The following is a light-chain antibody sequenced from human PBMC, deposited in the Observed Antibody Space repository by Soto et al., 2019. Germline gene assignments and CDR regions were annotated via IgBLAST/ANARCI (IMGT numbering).Light chain of an antibody. Sequence: DIQTTQSPSTLSASVGDRVTITCRASQSITNWLAWYQQKPGKAPKLLIYKASNLESGVPSRFSGSVSGTEVTLNITSLQPDDFATYYCHQYKSYPWTFGQGTKVEIK. V-gene: IGKV1-5*03. CDR1: QSITNW. J-gene: IGKJ1*01. CDR3: HQYKSYPWT. CDR2: KAS.